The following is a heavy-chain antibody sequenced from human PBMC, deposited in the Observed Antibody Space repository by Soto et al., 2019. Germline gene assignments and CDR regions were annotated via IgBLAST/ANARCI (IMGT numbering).Heavy chain of an antibody. J-gene: IGHJ4*02. D-gene: IGHD4-17*01. CDR2: IIPIGGTA. CDR3: ARDYGGNLGWDY. Sequence: SVEVFYQASGGPFNNYAISLVRRAPGQGLEWMGGIIPIGGTANYAQKFQGRVTITADESTSTAYMELSSLRSEDTAVYDCARDYGGNLGWDYWGQGT. CDR1: GGPFNNYA. V-gene: IGHV1-69*13.